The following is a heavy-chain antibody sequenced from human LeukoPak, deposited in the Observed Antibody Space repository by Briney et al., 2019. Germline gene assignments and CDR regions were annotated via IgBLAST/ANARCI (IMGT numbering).Heavy chain of an antibody. J-gene: IGHJ6*02. V-gene: IGHV3-30-3*01. D-gene: IGHD4-23*01. CDR2: ISYDGSNK. Sequence: PGGSLRLSCAASGFTFSSYAMHGVRQAPGKGLEWVAVISYDGSNKYYADSVKGRFTISRDNSKNTLYLQMNSLRAEDTAVYYCAREYGGNPYYYYGMDVWGQGTTVTVSS. CDR1: GFTFSSYA. CDR3: AREYGGNPYYYYGMDV.